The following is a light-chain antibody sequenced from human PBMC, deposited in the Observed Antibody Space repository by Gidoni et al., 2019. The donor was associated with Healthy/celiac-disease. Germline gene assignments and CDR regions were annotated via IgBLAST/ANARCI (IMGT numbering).Light chain of an antibody. Sequence: DIQMTQSPSTLSASVGDRVTITCRASQSISSWLAWYQQKPGKAPKLLIYDASSLESGVPSRFSGRGSGTEFTLTISSLQPDDFATYYCQQYNSIQETFGQGTKVEIK. CDR2: DAS. CDR3: QQYNSIQET. CDR1: QSISSW. J-gene: IGKJ1*01. V-gene: IGKV1-5*01.